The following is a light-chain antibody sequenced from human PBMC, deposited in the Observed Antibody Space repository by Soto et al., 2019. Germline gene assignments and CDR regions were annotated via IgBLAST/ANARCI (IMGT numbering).Light chain of an antibody. J-gene: IGKJ4*01. Sequence: DIQMTQSPSSLSASAGDRVTITCQATHDITNFLNWYQQKPGKAPKLLINGASNLETGVPSRFSGSGSGTYFTFTISSLQPEDIATYYCQQYESLPITFGGGTKVEIK. V-gene: IGKV1-33*01. CDR2: GAS. CDR3: QQYESLPIT. CDR1: HDITNF.